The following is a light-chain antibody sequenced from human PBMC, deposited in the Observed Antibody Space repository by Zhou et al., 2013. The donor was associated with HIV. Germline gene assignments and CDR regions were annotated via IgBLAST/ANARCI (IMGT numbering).Light chain of an antibody. Sequence: EIMLTQSPGTLSLSPGQRATLSCRASQSVSNNFLAWYQQKPGQAPRLLIYEASIRATGIPARFSGSGSGTDFTVTISRLEPEDFAVYYCQQYSKSPLTFGQGTRLDIK. CDR2: EAS. CDR1: QSVSNNF. CDR3: QQYSKSPLT. J-gene: IGKJ5*01. V-gene: IGKV3-20*01.